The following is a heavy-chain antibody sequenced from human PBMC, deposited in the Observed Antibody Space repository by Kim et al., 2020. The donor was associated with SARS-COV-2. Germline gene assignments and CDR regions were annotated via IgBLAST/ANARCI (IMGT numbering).Heavy chain of an antibody. D-gene: IGHD3-16*01. CDR1: GFTFSSYA. CDR2: ISGSGGST. J-gene: IGHJ4*02. Sequence: GGSLRLSCAASGFTFSSYAMSWVRQAPGKGLEWVSAISGSGGSTYYADSVKGRFTISRDNSKNTLYLQMNSLRAEDTAVYYCAKGKSRPLFGDYFDYWGQGTLVTVSS. CDR3: AKGKSRPLFGDYFDY. V-gene: IGHV3-23*01.